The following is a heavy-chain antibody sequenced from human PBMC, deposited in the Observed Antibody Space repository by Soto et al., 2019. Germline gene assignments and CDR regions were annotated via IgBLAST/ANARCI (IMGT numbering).Heavy chain of an antibody. V-gene: IGHV4-4*02. CDR3: ASFQYCSSTSCLDY. D-gene: IGHD2-2*01. Sequence: KASETLSLTCAVSGGSISSSNWWSWVRQPPGKGLEWIGEIYHSGSTNYNPSLKSRVTISVDKSKNQFSLKLSSVTAADTAVYYCASFQYCSSTSCLDYWGQGTPVTVSP. J-gene: IGHJ4*02. CDR2: IYHSGST. CDR1: GGSISSSNW.